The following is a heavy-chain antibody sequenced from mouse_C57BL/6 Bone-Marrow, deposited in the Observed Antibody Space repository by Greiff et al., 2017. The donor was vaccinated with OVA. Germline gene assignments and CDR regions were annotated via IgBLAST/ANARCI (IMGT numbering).Heavy chain of an antibody. V-gene: IGHV1-64*01. J-gene: IGHJ1*03. CDR2: IHPNSGST. CDR1: GYTFTSYW. D-gene: IGHD1-1*01. Sequence: QVQLQQPGAELVKPGASVKLSCKASGYTFTSYWMHWVKQRPGQGLEWIGMIHPNSGSTNYNEKFKSKATLTVDKSSSTAYMQLSSLTSEDSAVYYWARNWGGLITTVVARYFDVWGTGTTVTVSS. CDR3: ARNWGGLITTVVARYFDV.